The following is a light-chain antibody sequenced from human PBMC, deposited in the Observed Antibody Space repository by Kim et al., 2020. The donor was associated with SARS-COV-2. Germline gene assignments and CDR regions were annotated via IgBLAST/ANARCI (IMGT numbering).Light chain of an antibody. CDR1: QSVSSN. J-gene: IGKJ5*01. Sequence: LSPGERATLAGRASQSVSSNLAWYQQKPGQSPRLLIYDASNRAPGIPARFSGSGSGTDFSLTISSLEFEDSAVYYCQQRSDWPITFGQGTRLEIK. CDR2: DAS. CDR3: QQRSDWPIT. V-gene: IGKV3-11*01.